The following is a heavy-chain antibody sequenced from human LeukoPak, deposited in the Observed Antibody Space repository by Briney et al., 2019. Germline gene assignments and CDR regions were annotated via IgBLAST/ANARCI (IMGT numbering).Heavy chain of an antibody. J-gene: IGHJ4*02. D-gene: IGHD2-15*01. V-gene: IGHV3-23*01. CDR2: ISGSGGST. CDR3: AKIGASVVVAAPIDY. CDR1: GFIISIYA. Sequence: GGSLRLSCEASGFIISIYAITWVRQAPGKGLEWVSAISGSGGSTYYADSVKGRFTVSRDNSKNTLSLQMNSLRAEDTALYYCAKIGASVVVAAPIDYWGQGTLVTVSS.